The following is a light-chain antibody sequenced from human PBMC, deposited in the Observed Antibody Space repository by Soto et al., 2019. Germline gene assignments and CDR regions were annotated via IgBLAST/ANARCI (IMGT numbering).Light chain of an antibody. CDR1: TGTVTSGHY. J-gene: IGLJ1*01. CDR3: LLSYSGRYV. Sequence: QAVVTQEPSLTVSPGGTVTLTSGSSTGTVTSGHYPYWFQQKPGQAPRTLIYDTVKKHSWTPARFSGSLLGGKAALPLSGAQPEDEADYSCLLSYSGRYVFGQGTKVTVL. V-gene: IGLV7-46*01. CDR2: DTV.